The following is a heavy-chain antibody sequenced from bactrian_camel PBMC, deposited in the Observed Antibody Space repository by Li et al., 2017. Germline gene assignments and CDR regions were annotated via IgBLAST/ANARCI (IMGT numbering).Heavy chain of an antibody. Sequence: HVQLVESGGGSVQPGGSLTLTCEAPGSSSTATCMGWVRQAPGKEREGVAAIGQHGDTSYADSVKGRFTISRDNTRNTLYLQMNSLKPEDTAMFYCVVDYEFCLAYSMPKATYWGQGTQVTVS. CDR3: VVDYEFCLAYSMPKATY. V-gene: IGHV3S26*01. CDR1: GSSSTATC. D-gene: IGHD3*01. CDR2: IGQHGDT. J-gene: IGHJ4*01.